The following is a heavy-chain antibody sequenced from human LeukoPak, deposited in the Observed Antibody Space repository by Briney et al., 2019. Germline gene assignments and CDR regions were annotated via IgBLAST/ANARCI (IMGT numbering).Heavy chain of an antibody. D-gene: IGHD1-26*01. J-gene: IGHJ4*02. Sequence: GGSLRLSCAASGFTFSSYSMNWVRQAPGKGLEWVSSISSSSSYIYYADSVKGRFTISRDNAKNSLYLQMNSLRAEDTAVYYCASNSVGAGDYWGREPWSPSPQ. V-gene: IGHV3-21*01. CDR3: ASNSVGAGDY. CDR2: ISSSSSYI. CDR1: GFTFSSYS.